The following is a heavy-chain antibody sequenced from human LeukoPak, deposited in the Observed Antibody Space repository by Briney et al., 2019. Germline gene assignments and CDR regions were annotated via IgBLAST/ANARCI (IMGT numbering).Heavy chain of an antibody. CDR2: ISSSSSYI. D-gene: IGHD6-19*01. V-gene: IGHV3-21*01. Sequence: GGSLRLSCAASGFTFSSYSMNWVRQAPGKGLEWVSSISSSSSYIYYADSVKGRFTISRDNSKSTLYLQMNSLRAEDTAVYYCAKDVIAVAGRVYWGQGTLVTVSS. J-gene: IGHJ4*02. CDR3: AKDVIAVAGRVY. CDR1: GFTFSSYS.